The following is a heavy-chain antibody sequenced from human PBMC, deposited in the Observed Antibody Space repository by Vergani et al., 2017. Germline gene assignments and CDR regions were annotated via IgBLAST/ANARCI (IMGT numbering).Heavy chain of an antibody. CDR3: AKDGGYCSSTSCYSGMDV. Sequence: EVQLLESGGGLVQPGGSLRLSCAASGFTFSSYAMSWVRQAPGKGLEWVSAISYDGINTYYAHSVKGRFTISRDNSKNTLYLQMNSLRAEDTALYYCAKDGGYCSSTSCYSGMDVWGQGTTVTVSS. CDR1: GFTFSSYA. V-gene: IGHV3-23*01. CDR2: ISYDGINT. J-gene: IGHJ6*02. D-gene: IGHD2-2*02.